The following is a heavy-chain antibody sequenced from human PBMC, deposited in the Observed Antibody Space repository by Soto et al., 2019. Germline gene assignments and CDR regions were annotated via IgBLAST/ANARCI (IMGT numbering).Heavy chain of an antibody. J-gene: IGHJ6*02. CDR2: ISYDGSNK. Sequence: PGGSLRLSCAASGFTFSSYAMHWVRQAPGKGLEWVAVISYDGSNKYYADSVKGRFTISRDNSKNTLYLQMNSLRAEDTAVYYCARSDEPHFVVVTAIPEYYGMDVWGQGTTVTVSS. D-gene: IGHD2-21*02. V-gene: IGHV3-30-3*01. CDR3: ARSDEPHFVVVTAIPEYYGMDV. CDR1: GFTFSSYA.